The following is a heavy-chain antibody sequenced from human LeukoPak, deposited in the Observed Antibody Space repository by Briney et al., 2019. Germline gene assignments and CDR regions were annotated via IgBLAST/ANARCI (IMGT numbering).Heavy chain of an antibody. CDR2: INPGLNIV. CDR1: GFTFSSYW. J-gene: IGHJ4*02. V-gene: IGHV3-48*04. CDR3: TRDPRLCDY. Sequence: GGSLRLSCAASGFTFSSYWMSWVRQAPGKGLEWVAYINPGLNIVNYADSVKGRFSVSRDNAGSSLYLQMNSLRAEDTAVYFCTRDPRLCDYWGQGTLVTVSS.